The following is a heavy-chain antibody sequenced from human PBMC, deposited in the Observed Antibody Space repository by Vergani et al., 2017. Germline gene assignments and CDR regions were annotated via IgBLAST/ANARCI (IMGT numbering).Heavy chain of an antibody. J-gene: IGHJ6*03. CDR2: IYYSGST. V-gene: IGHV4-39*07. CDR3: AGVGSSSGYYYYMDV. D-gene: IGHD6-6*01. Sequence: QLQLQESGPGLVKPSETLSLTCTVSGGSISSSSYYWGWIRQPPGKGLEWIGSIYYSGSTYYNPSRKSRVTISVDTSKNQFSLKLSSVTAADTAVYYCAGVGSSSGYYYYMDVWGKGTTVTVSS. CDR1: GGSISSSSYY.